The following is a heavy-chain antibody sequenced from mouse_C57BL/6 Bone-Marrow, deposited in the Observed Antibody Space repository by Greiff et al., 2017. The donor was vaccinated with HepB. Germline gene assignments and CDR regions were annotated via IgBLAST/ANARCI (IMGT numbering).Heavy chain of an antibody. V-gene: IGHV14-3*01. D-gene: IGHD2-4*01. CDR3: ASDIYDYDGDYYAMDY. CDR1: GFNIKNTY. Sequence: VHVKQSVAELVRPGASVKLSCTASGFNIKNTYMHWVKQRPEQGLEWIGRIDPANGNTKYAPKFQGKATITADTSSNTAYLQLSSLTSEDTAIYYCASDIYDYDGDYYAMDYWGQGTSVTVSS. CDR2: IDPANGNT. J-gene: IGHJ4*01.